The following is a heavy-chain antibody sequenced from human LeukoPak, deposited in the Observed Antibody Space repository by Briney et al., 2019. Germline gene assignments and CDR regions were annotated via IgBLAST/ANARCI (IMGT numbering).Heavy chain of an antibody. V-gene: IGHV3-48*03. CDR1: GFTFSTYE. CDR3: ARKGGFDF. J-gene: IGHJ4*02. D-gene: IGHD3-16*01. CDR2: ISASGSTI. Sequence: PGGSLTLSCAASGFTFSTYEMNWVRQAPGKGLEWVSYISASGSTIYYTDSVKGRFTISRDNAKNSLYLQMSSLRAEDTATYYCARKGGFDFWGQGTLVTVSS.